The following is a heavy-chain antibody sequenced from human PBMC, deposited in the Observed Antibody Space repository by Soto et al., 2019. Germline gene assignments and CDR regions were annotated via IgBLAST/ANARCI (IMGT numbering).Heavy chain of an antibody. J-gene: IGHJ4*02. D-gene: IGHD6-19*01. V-gene: IGHV1-18*01. Sequence: QVQLVQSGAEVKKPGASVKVSCKGSGFTFSNYGFNWVRQAPGQGLEWVGWVSVYNGYTKSAQNIQDRLIMTTDTATNPAYMQLRGLRPDDTALYYCARGTRIAVAEGPWGQGTLVTVSS. CDR1: GFTFSNYG. CDR2: VSVYNGYT. CDR3: ARGTRIAVAEGP.